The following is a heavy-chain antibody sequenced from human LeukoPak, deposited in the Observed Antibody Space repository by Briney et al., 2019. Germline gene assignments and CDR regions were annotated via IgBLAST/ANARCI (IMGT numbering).Heavy chain of an antibody. D-gene: IGHD3-22*01. Sequence: ASVKVSCKASGGTFSSYAISWVRQAPGQGLEWMGWIRVYNGNTNYAQKLQGRVTMTTDTSTSTAYMELRSVRSDDTAVYYCARGPGGRSGYYPLEDYYYYYYMDVWGKGTTVTVSS. CDR1: GGTFSSYA. V-gene: IGHV1-18*01. J-gene: IGHJ6*03. CDR2: IRVYNGNT. CDR3: ARGPGGRSGYYPLEDYYYYYYMDV.